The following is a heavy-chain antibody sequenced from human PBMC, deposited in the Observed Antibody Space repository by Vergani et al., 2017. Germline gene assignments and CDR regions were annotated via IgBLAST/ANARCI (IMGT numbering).Heavy chain of an antibody. Sequence: QVQLVESGGGVVQPGRSLRLSCTPSSFKLGDFGMHWVRQAPGRGLEWVSMTWYEGNNNYYADSVKGRFTISKDISKNTLYLQLNSPRGDDTAVYYCARETRDTPSSLDYWGQGTLVTVSS. V-gene: IGHV3-33*01. D-gene: IGHD5-24*01. CDR2: TWYEGNNN. CDR1: SFKLGDFG. J-gene: IGHJ4*02. CDR3: ARETRDTPSSLDY.